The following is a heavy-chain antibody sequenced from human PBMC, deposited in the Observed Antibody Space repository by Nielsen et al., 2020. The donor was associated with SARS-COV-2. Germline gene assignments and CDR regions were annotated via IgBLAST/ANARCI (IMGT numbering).Heavy chain of an antibody. CDR2: IDPSDSYA. CDR1: GYSFTSYW. CDR3: AAGFGELQYFQH. J-gene: IGHJ1*01. Sequence: KVSCKGSGYSFTSYWISWVRQMPGKGLEWMGRIDPSDSYANYSPSFQGHVTISADKSISTAYLQWSSLKASDTAMYYCAAGFGELQYFQHWGQGTLVTVSS. D-gene: IGHD3-10*01. V-gene: IGHV5-10-1*01.